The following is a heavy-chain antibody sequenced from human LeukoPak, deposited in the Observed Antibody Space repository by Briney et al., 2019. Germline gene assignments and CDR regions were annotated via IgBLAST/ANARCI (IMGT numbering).Heavy chain of an antibody. D-gene: IGHD4-17*01. J-gene: IGHJ4*02. CDR2: ISRSGSTI. V-gene: IGHV3-48*03. Sequence: GGSLSLSCAASGFTFSSYEMNWVRQAPGKGLEWISYISRSGSTINYADSVKGRFTISRDDAKYSLYLQINSLRAEDTAVYYCAKSTVTNYFDNWGQGSLVTVSS. CDR3: AKSTVTNYFDN. CDR1: GFTFSSYE.